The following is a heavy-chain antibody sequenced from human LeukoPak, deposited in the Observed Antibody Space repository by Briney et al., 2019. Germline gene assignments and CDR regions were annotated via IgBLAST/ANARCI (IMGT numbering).Heavy chain of an antibody. CDR1: GGSVSSGSYY. J-gene: IGHJ4*02. CDR2: IYYSGST. CDR3: ARDIGGSYYVRGYFDY. Sequence: SETLSLTCTVSGGSVSSGSYYWSWIRQPPGKGLEWIGYIYYSGSTNYNPSLKSRVTISVDTSKNQFSLKLSSMTAADTAVYYCARDIGGSYYVRGYFDYWGQGTLVTVSS. V-gene: IGHV4-61*01. D-gene: IGHD1-26*01.